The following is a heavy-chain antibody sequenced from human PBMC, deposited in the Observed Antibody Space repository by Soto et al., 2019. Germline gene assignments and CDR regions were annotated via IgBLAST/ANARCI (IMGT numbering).Heavy chain of an antibody. CDR1: GFSFSNYA. D-gene: IGHD3-9*01. V-gene: IGHV3-21*01. CDR2: ISSSSSYI. J-gene: IGHJ4*02. CDR3: ARQLDYDILTGMGY. Sequence: PGGSLRLSCATSGFSFSNYAMSWVRQAPGKGLEWVSSISSSSSYIYYADSVKGRFTISRDNAKNSLYLQMNSLRAEDTAVYYCARQLDYDILTGMGYWGQGTLVTVSS.